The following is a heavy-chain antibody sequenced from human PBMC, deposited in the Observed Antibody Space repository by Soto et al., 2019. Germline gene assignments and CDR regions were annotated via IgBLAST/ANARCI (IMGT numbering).Heavy chain of an antibody. D-gene: IGHD3-3*01. J-gene: IGHJ4*02. CDR2: IFHTGST. CDR3: ARVEAENFFAQ. V-gene: IGHV4-38-2*01. Sequence: SETLSLTCAVSNYSISSGYYWGWIRQPPEKGLEYIGSIFHTGSTYYNPSLKSRVIISVDTSKNQFSLRLNSVTAADTAVYFCARVEAENFFAQGGQGPRVTVSS. CDR1: NYSISSGYY.